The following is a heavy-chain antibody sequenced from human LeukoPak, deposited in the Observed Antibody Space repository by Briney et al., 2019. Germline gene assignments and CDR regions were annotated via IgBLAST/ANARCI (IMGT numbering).Heavy chain of an antibody. D-gene: IGHD3-3*01. J-gene: IGHJ4*02. CDR3: ARAQYYDFWSGYSNQPSNDY. CDR1: GYTFTSYA. V-gene: IGHV7-4-1*02. CDR2: INTNTGNP. Sequence: GASVKVSCKASGYTFTSYAMNWVRQAPGQGLEWMGWINTNTGNPTYAQGFTGRFVFSLDTSVNTAYLQISSLKAEDTAVYYCARAQYYDFWSGYSNQPSNDYWGQGTLVTVSS.